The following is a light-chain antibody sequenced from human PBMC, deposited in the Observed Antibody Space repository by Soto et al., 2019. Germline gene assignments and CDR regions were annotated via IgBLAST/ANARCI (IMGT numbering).Light chain of an antibody. Sequence: EIVMTQSPATLSVSPGERATLSCRASQTVNSNLAWYQKKPGQAPRLLIYGASTRAPGIPARFSGSGSGTEFTLTISSLQSEDFAVYYCQQYVTSSPRTFGQGTKVEIK. CDR3: QQYVTSSPRT. CDR1: QTVNSN. J-gene: IGKJ1*01. V-gene: IGKV3D-15*01. CDR2: GAS.